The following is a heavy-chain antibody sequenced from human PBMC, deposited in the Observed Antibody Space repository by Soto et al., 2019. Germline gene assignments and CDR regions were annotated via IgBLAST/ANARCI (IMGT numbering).Heavy chain of an antibody. J-gene: IGHJ4*02. V-gene: IGHV1-69*06. CDR3: ARWGGLSCSGAVCFKKPFDY. Sequence: QVQLVQSGAEVKRPESSMKVSCKPSGGTFNNYAINWVRQAPGQGLEWMGAIIPISGTTKYAQKFWGRVTITADKSTSTVYMDLSSLRSEDTAVYYCARWGGLSCSGAVCFKKPFDYWGQGTLVTVSS. D-gene: IGHD2-8*02. CDR1: GGTFNNYA. CDR2: IIPISGTT.